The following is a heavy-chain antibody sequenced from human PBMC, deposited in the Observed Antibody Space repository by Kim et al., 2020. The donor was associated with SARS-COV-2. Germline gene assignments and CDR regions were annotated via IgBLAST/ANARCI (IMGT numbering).Heavy chain of an antibody. V-gene: IGHV3-53*01. D-gene: IGHD3-10*01. CDR3: AGEGLFGYYGSGPFDY. J-gene: IGHJ4*02. Sequence: VMGRFTTSRDDAKNTLYLQMNSRRAEDTAVYYCAGEGLFGYYGSGPFDYWGQGTLVTVSS.